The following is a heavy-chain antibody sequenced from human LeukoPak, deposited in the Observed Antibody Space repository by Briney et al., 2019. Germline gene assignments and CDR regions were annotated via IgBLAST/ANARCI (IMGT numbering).Heavy chain of an antibody. J-gene: IGHJ4*02. CDR2: IKEEGRTT. D-gene: IGHD3-10*01. V-gene: IGHV3-7*04. Sequence: GGSLRLSCAASGFSFSSFWMSWVRQAPGKGLEWVADIKEEGRTTYYVDSVKGRFTISRDNVKNTLYLQMNSLRAEDTAVYYCARDSPAGTTWRSEPTFDYWGQGTLVTVTS. CDR3: ARDSPAGTTWRSEPTFDY. CDR1: GFSFSSFW.